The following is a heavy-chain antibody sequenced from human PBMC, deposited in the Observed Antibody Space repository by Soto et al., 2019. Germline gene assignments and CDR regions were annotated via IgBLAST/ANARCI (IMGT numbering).Heavy chain of an antibody. CDR1: GGSFSGYY. CDR3: ASKWSDSWNWFDP. V-gene: IGHV4-34*01. Sequence: QVQLQQWGAGLLKPSETLSLTCAVYGGSFSGYYWSWIRQPPGKGLEWIGEINHSGSTNYNPSLKSRVTISVYTSKNQFSLKLSSVTAADTAVYYCASKWSDSWNWFDPWGQGTLVTVSS. J-gene: IGHJ5*02. CDR2: INHSGST. D-gene: IGHD6-13*01.